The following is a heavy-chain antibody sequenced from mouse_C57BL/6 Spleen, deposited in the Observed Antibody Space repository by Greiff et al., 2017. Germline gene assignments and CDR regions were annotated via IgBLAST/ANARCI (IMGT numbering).Heavy chain of an antibody. Sequence: QVQLQQSGAELVKPGASVKISCKASGYAFSSYWMNWVKQRPGQGLEWIGQIYPGDGDTNYNGKFKGKATLTADKSSSTAYMQLSSLTSEDSAVYFCARGITTVVAPMDYWGQGTSVTVSS. CDR2: IYPGDGDT. CDR1: GYAFSSYW. D-gene: IGHD1-1*01. J-gene: IGHJ4*01. CDR3: ARGITTVVAPMDY. V-gene: IGHV1-80*01.